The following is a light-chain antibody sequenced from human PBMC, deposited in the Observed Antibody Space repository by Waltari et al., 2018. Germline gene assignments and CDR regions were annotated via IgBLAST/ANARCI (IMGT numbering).Light chain of an antibody. CDR3: CSFAGSYTWV. Sequence: QSALTQPRSVSGSPGPSVTISCTGTSSDVGGYNYVSWYQQHPGKAPKFMIYDVSERPSGVPDRFSGSKSGNTASLTISGLQAEDEADYYCCSFAGSYTWVFGGGTKLTVL. V-gene: IGLV2-11*01. J-gene: IGLJ3*02. CDR1: SSDVGGYNY. CDR2: DVS.